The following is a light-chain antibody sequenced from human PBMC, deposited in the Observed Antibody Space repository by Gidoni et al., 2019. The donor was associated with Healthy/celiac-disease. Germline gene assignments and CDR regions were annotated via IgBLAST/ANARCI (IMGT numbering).Light chain of an antibody. V-gene: IGKV3-15*01. CDR1: QSVSSN. CDR3: QQYNNWPLWT. J-gene: IGKJ1*01. Sequence: EIVMTQSPATLSVSPGERATLSCRASQSVSSNLAWYQQKPGQPPRLLIYGASTRPTGIPARFSGSGSGTEFTLTISSLQSEDFAVYYCQQYNNWPLWTFGQGTKVEIK. CDR2: GAS.